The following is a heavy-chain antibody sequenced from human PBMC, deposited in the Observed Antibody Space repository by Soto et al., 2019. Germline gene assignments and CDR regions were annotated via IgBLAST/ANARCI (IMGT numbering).Heavy chain of an antibody. Sequence: APVKVSCKASGYTFTNYAMHWVRQAPGQRLEWMGWINAGNGNTKYSQKFQGRVTITRDTSASTAYMELSSLRSEDTAVYYCARHNYGSGSTYFDYWGQGTLVTVSS. CDR1: GYTFTNYA. CDR3: ARHNYGSGSTYFDY. CDR2: INAGNGNT. J-gene: IGHJ4*02. V-gene: IGHV1-3*01. D-gene: IGHD3-10*01.